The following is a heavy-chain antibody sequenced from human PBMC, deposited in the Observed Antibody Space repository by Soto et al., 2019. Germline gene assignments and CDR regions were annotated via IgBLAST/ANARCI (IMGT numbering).Heavy chain of an antibody. Sequence: QVQLVQSGAEVKKPGASVKVSCKASGYSFTDYGFTWVRQAPGQGLEWMGWVNTYKGNTNYAQKFQGRVTMTTDTSTSTAYMELRGLRSDDTALYYCARERGNYMYFDYWGQGTRVTVSS. J-gene: IGHJ4*02. CDR3: ARERGNYMYFDY. CDR1: GYSFTDYG. D-gene: IGHD1-7*01. V-gene: IGHV1-18*01. CDR2: VNTYKGNT.